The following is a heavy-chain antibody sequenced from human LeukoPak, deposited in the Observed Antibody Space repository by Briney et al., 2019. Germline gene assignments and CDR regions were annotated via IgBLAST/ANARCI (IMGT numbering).Heavy chain of an antibody. CDR3: AKQGAYTTPDHSDY. V-gene: IGHV3-23*01. Sequence: GGSLRLSCAASGFTFSNYAMSWVRQAPGNGLEWVSTISGTGGNTYYADSVKGRFTISKNISQSTLYLQMNSLRPDDTAVYYCAKQGAYTTPDHSDYWGQGTLVTVSS. CDR2: ISGTGGNT. CDR1: GFTFSNYA. D-gene: IGHD2-2*02. J-gene: IGHJ4*02.